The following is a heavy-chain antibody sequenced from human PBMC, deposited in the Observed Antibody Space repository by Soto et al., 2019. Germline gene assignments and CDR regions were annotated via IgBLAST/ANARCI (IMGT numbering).Heavy chain of an antibody. Sequence: SETLSLTCAVSGGSISSSNWWSWVRQPPGKGLEWIGEIYHSGSTNYNPSLKSRVTISVDKSKNQFSLKLSSVTAADTAVYYCARDHRAWGGKSLDYWGQGTLVTVSS. CDR1: GGSISSSNW. J-gene: IGHJ4*02. V-gene: IGHV4-4*02. CDR3: ARDHRAWGGKSLDY. CDR2: IYHSGST. D-gene: IGHD3-16*01.